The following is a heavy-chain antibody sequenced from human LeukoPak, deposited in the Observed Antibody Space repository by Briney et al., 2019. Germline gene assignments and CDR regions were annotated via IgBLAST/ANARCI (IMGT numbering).Heavy chain of an antibody. Sequence: PGRSLRLSCAASGFTFSSYGMHWVRQAPGKGLEWVAVISYDGSNKYYADSVKGRFTISRDNSKNTLYLQMNSLRAEDTAVYYCAKDLHSSDWTLFDYWGQGTLVTVSS. CDR3: AKDLHSSDWTLFDY. J-gene: IGHJ4*02. D-gene: IGHD6-19*01. V-gene: IGHV3-30*18. CDR2: ISYDGSNK. CDR1: GFTFSSYG.